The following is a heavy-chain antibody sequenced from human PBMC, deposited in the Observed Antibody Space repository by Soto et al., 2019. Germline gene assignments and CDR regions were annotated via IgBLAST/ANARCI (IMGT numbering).Heavy chain of an antibody. V-gene: IGHV1-46*01. Sequence: QVQLVQSGAEVKKPGASVKVSCKASGYTFTSYYMHWVRQAPGQGLEWMGIINPSGGSTSYAQKFQGRVTMTRDTSTSTVYMELSSLRSEDTAVYYCARERQATKITMVRGVNSNYYYGMDVWGQGTTVTVSS. J-gene: IGHJ6*02. CDR1: GYTFTSYY. D-gene: IGHD3-10*01. CDR3: ARERQATKITMVRGVNSNYYYGMDV. CDR2: INPSGGST.